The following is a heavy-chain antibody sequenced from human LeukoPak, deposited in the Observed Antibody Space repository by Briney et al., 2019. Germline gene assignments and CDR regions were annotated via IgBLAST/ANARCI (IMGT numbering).Heavy chain of an antibody. Sequence: SVKVSCKASGGTFSSYAISWVRQGPGQGLELMGGIIPIFGTANYAQKFQGRVTITADESTSTAYMELSSLRCADTTVYYCGGIISYDGICYSDDWGQGPLATVTS. CDR1: GGTFSSYA. D-gene: IGHD3-22*01. J-gene: IGHJ1*01. V-gene: IGHV1-69*01. CDR3: GGIISYDGICYSDD. CDR2: IIPIFGTA.